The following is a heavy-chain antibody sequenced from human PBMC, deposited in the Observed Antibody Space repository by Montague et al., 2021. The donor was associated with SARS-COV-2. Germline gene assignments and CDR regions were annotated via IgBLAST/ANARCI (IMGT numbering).Heavy chain of an antibody. Sequence: SETLSLTCAVYGGSFSDYYWSWIRQPPGKGLEWIGEINYSGSTNYNPSLRSRVTISVDTSKNQFSLKLSAVTAADTAVYYCARGAPTISMILVVMTGAGWYFDLWGRGTLVTVSS. CDR2: INYSGST. D-gene: IGHD3-22*01. CDR3: ARGAPTISMILVVMTGAGWYFDL. V-gene: IGHV4-34*01. CDR1: GGSFSDYY. J-gene: IGHJ2*01.